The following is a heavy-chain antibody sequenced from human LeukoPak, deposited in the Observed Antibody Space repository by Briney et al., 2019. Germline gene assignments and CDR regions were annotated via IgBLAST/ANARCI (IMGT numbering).Heavy chain of an antibody. CDR2: ISVSGNT. J-gene: IGHJ5*02. CDR3: AKHPYEGYCSGGSCWNNWFDR. D-gene: IGHD2-15*01. Sequence: GGSLRLSCAASGFTLSSYAMSWVRQGPGKGLEWVSAISVSGNTYHSDSVKGRFTISRDNSKNTLSLQMNSLRAEDTAIYYCAKHPYEGYCSGGSCWNNWFDRWGQGTLVTVSS. CDR1: GFTLSSYA. V-gene: IGHV3-23*01.